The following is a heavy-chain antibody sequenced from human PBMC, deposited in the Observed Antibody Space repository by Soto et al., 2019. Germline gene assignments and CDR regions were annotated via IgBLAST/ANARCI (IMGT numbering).Heavy chain of an antibody. J-gene: IGHJ4*02. CDR2: ISGRGGST. CDR3: AYSSTPFDY. V-gene: IGHV3-23*01. Sequence: EVQLLESGRGLVQPGGSLRLSCAASGFTFSSYAISWIRQAPGKGLEWVSAISGRGGSTYYADAVKGRFTISRDKSKNTLYLQVNSLRAEDTAVYYCAYSSTPFDYWGQGTMVTVSS. D-gene: IGHD6-13*01. CDR1: GFTFSSYA.